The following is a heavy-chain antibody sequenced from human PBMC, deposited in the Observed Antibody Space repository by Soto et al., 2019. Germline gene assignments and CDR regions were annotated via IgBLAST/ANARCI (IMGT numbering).Heavy chain of an antibody. J-gene: IGHJ6*02. CDR1: GGSISSSSYY. Sequence: PSETLSLTCTVSGGSISSSSYYWGWIRQPPGKGLEWIGRSYYSGNTYNNPSLKRRVTISVEKSKKQFSLKQRNGTDADTAVYYCARQSRSHSLDNGNGMDVWGQGTTVTV. D-gene: IGHD1-20*01. V-gene: IGHV4-39*01. CDR2: SYYSGNT. CDR3: ARQSRSHSLDNGNGMDV.